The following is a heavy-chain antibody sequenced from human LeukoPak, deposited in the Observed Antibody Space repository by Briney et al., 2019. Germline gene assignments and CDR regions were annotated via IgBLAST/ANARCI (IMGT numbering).Heavy chain of an antibody. Sequence: PGGSLRLSCAASGFTFSSYAMHWVRQAPGKGLEWVAVISYDGSNKYYADSVKGRFTISRDNSKNTLYLQMNSLRAEDTAVYYCAKVGMQQLATRGYFQHWGQGTLVTVSS. J-gene: IGHJ1*01. CDR2: ISYDGSNK. D-gene: IGHD6-13*01. CDR3: AKVGMQQLATRGYFQH. CDR1: GFTFSSYA. V-gene: IGHV3-30-3*01.